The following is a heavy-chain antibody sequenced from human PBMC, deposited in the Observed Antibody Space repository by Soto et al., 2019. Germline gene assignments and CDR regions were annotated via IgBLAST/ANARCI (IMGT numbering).Heavy chain of an antibody. CDR3: ARGRPHYYDSSGRPFEFDY. J-gene: IGHJ4*02. Sequence: QLQLQESGSGLVKPSQTLSLTCAVSGGSISSGGYSWSWIRQPPGKGLEWIGYIYHSGSTYYNPSLKSRVTISVDRSKNQFSLKLSSVTAADTAVYYCARGRPHYYDSSGRPFEFDYWGQGTLVTVSS. CDR2: IYHSGST. V-gene: IGHV4-30-2*01. CDR1: GGSISSGGYS. D-gene: IGHD3-22*01.